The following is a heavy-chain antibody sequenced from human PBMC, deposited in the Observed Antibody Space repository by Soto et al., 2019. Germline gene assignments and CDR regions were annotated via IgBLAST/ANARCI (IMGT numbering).Heavy chain of an antibody. Sequence: ASVKVSCKASGYTFTSYDINWVRQATGQGLEWMGWMNPNSGNTGYAQKFQGRVTMTRNTSISTAYMELSSLRSEDTAVYYCARMASSGWNYYYYYGMDVWGQGTTVTV. J-gene: IGHJ6*02. CDR3: ARMASSGWNYYYYYGMDV. CDR2: MNPNSGNT. V-gene: IGHV1-8*01. CDR1: GYTFTSYD. D-gene: IGHD6-19*01.